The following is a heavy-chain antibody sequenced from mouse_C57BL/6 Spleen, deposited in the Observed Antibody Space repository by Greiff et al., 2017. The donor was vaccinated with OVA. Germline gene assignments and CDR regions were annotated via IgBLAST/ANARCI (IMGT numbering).Heavy chain of an antibody. CDR2: ISSGGSYT. CDR1: GFTFSSYG. J-gene: IGHJ3*01. V-gene: IGHV5-6*01. D-gene: IGHD1-1*02. CDR3: ARQDYGWFAY. Sequence: EVKLVESGGDLVKPGGSLKLSCAASGFTFSSYGMSLFRQTPYQSLEWVATISSGGSYTYYPDSVKGRFTISRDNAKNTLYLQMSSLKSEDTAMYYCARQDYGWFAYWGQGTLVTVSA.